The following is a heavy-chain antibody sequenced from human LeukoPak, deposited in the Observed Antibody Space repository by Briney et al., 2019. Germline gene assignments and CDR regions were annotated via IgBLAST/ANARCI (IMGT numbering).Heavy chain of an antibody. CDR3: ARGGYCNTTTCRIYYYNYYYMDV. Sequence: ASVKVSCKASGYTFTSYGISWVRQAPGQGLEWMGWISAYNGNTNYAQKLQGRVTMTTDTSTSTAYLELSSLRSDDTAVYYCARGGYCNTTTCRIYYYNYYYMDVWGNGTTVTVSS. CDR2: ISAYNGNT. CDR1: GYTFTSYG. V-gene: IGHV1-18*01. J-gene: IGHJ6*03. D-gene: IGHD2-2*01.